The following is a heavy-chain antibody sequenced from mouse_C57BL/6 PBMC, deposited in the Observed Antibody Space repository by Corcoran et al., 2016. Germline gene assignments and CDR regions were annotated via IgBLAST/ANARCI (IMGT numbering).Heavy chain of an antibody. CDR3: AHYGNYERYFDY. CDR2: INTYSGVP. V-gene: IGHV9-3*01. J-gene: IGHJ2*01. CDR1: GYTFTTYG. Sequence: QIQLVQSGPELKKPGETVKISCKASGYTFTTYGMSWVKQAPGKGLKWMGWINTYSGVPTYADDFKGRFAFSLETSASTAYLQINNLKNEDTATYFCAHYGNYERYFDYWGQGTTLTVSS. D-gene: IGHD2-1*01.